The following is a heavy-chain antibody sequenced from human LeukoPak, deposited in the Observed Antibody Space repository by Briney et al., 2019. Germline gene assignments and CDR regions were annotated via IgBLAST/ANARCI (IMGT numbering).Heavy chain of an antibody. J-gene: IGHJ5*02. CDR3: ARDLHYGDYAS. Sequence: SVKVSCKASGGTFSIYAISWVRQAPGQGLDWMGGIIPIFGTANYAQKFQGRVTITADESTSTAYMELSSLRSEDTAVYYCARDLHYGDYASWGQGTLVTVSS. CDR2: IIPIFGTA. CDR1: GGTFSIYA. D-gene: IGHD4-17*01. V-gene: IGHV1-69*13.